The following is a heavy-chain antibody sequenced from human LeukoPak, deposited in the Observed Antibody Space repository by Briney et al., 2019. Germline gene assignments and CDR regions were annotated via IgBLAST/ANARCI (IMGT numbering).Heavy chain of an antibody. J-gene: IGHJ6*03. CDR2: IRYDGSNK. CDR3: ARDHLYYDILTGSPFPETSMDV. Sequence: GGSLRLSCAASGFTFSSYGMHWVRQAPGKGLEWVSFIRYDGSNKYYADSVKGRFTSSRDNSKNTLYLQMNSPRAEDTAVYYCARDHLYYDILTGSPFPETSMDVWGKGTTVTISS. D-gene: IGHD3-9*01. CDR1: GFTFSSYG. V-gene: IGHV3-30*02.